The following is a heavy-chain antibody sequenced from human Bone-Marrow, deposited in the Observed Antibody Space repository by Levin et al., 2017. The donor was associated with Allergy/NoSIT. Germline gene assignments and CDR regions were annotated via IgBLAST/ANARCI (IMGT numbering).Heavy chain of an antibody. J-gene: IGHJ4*02. CDR1: GFPFSNYG. Sequence: GESLKISCAASGFPFSNYGMQWVRQAPGKGLEWVALIWSHGREAEYADPVKGRFTISRDNSNNMLYLQMNSLRVEDTAVYYCARDNDYSSHYSNLDYWGQGTLVTVSS. CDR3: ARDNDYSSHYSNLDY. D-gene: IGHD4-11*01. V-gene: IGHV3-33*01. CDR2: IWSHGREA.